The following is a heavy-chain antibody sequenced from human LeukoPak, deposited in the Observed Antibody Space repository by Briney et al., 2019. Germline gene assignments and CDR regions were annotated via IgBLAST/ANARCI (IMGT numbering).Heavy chain of an antibody. D-gene: IGHD3-16*01. CDR3: ARWGPLRLPVGY. CDR2: INPNSGGT. J-gene: IGHJ4*02. CDR1: GYTFTDYY. Sequence: GASVKVSCEASGYTFTDYYGHWVRQAPGQGLEWMGRINPNSGGTNYAQKFQGRVTMTRDTSISTVYMELSRLKSDDTALYYCARWGPLRLPVGYWGQGTLVTVSS. V-gene: IGHV1-2*06.